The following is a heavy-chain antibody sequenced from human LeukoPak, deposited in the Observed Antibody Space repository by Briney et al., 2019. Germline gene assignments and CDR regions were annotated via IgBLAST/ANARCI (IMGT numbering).Heavy chain of an antibody. J-gene: IGHJ4*02. CDR2: IYPGDSDT. Sequence: GESLKISCKGSGYSFTSYWIGWVRQMPGKGLEWMGIIYPGDSDTRYSPSFQGQVTISADKSISTAYLQWNSLKASDTAMYYCARLNDILTGPFDYWGQGTLVTVSS. CDR1: GYSFTSYW. V-gene: IGHV5-51*01. D-gene: IGHD3-9*01. CDR3: ARLNDILTGPFDY.